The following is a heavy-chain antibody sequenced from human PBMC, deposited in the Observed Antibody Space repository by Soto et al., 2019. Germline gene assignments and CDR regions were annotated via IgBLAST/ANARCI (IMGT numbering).Heavy chain of an antibody. V-gene: IGHV1-46*03. D-gene: IGHD2-15*01. J-gene: IGHJ4*02. CDR3: DSSGRAFDY. CDR2: IFPGGVNI. CDR1: GYGFTRHY. Sequence: ASVKVSCKAIGYGFTRHYIHWVRQAPGQGLEWMGTIFPGGVNIAYAQKFEGRVTMTKDTSTSTVYMEVNSLTPEDTAVYYYDSSGRAFDYWGQGTLVTVSS.